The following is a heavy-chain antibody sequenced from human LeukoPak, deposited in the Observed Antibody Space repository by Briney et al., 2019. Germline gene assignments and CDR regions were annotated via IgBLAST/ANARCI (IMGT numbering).Heavy chain of an antibody. CDR2: SNPNSAGT. CDR1: GYTFTGYY. V-gene: IGHV1-2*02. CDR3: ARASGIAVAVNWFDP. D-gene: IGHD6-19*01. J-gene: IGHJ5*02. Sequence: ASVKVSCKASGYTFTGYYIHWVRQAPGQGLEWMGWSNPNSAGTNYAQKFQGRVTMTRDTSISTAYMELSGLRSDDTAVYYCARASGIAVAVNWFDPWGQGTLVTVSS.